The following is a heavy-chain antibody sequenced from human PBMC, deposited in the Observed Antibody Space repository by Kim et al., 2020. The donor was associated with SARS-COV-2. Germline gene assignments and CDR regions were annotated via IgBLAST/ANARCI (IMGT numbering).Heavy chain of an antibody. CDR3: AKDNFRYCSGGSCLGGKGGLDD. Sequence: GGSLRLSCAASGFTFDDYTMHWVRQAPGKGLEWVSLISWDGGSTYYADSVKGRFTISRDNSKNSLYLQMNSLRTEDTALYYCAKDNFRYCSGGSCLGGKGGLDDWGQGTLVTVSS. CDR2: ISWDGGST. CDR1: GFTFDDYT. V-gene: IGHV3-43*01. D-gene: IGHD2-15*01. J-gene: IGHJ4*02.